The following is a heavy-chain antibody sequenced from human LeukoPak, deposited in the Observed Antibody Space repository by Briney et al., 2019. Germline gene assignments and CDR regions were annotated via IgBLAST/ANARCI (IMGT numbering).Heavy chain of an antibody. J-gene: IGHJ4*02. CDR2: TYYRSKWNN. D-gene: IGHD1-26*01. V-gene: IGHV6-1*01. CDR1: RDSVSSNSVA. Sequence: SQTLSLTCAISRDSVSSNSVAWNWTSHSPSGGLECLGSTYYRSKWNNDYAGFVKSRITINPATPKHQLSPQLHSVAAEDADEYYCARVYSGSFDYWGQGTPVTVSS. CDR3: ARVYSGSFDY.